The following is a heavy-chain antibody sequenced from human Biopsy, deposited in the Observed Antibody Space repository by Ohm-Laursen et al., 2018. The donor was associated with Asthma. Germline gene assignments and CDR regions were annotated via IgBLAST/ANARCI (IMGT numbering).Heavy chain of an antibody. Sequence: SLRLSCAASGFMFRSFGMHWVRQAPGKGLEWVSAISGSGGSTYYADSVKGRLTISRDNSKNTLYLQMNSLRAEDTAVYYCAKLNGVYDSSGYYPDYWGQGTLVTVSS. CDR3: AKLNGVYDSSGYYPDY. D-gene: IGHD3-22*01. V-gene: IGHV3-23*01. CDR1: GFMFRSFG. J-gene: IGHJ4*02. CDR2: ISGSGGST.